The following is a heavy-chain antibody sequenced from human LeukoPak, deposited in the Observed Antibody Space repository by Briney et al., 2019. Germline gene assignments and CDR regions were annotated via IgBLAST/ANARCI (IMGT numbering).Heavy chain of an antibody. Sequence: GGSLRLSCAASGFTFSDYSMNWVRQAPGKGLEWISYIGIDSGNTNYADSVKGRFTISGDKAKNSLYLQMNSLRAEDTAVYYCARAVDIVADDPNWFDPWGQGTLVTVSS. CDR3: ARAVDIVADDPNWFDP. CDR2: IGIDSGNT. D-gene: IGHD5-12*01. J-gene: IGHJ5*02. V-gene: IGHV3-48*01. CDR1: GFTFSDYS.